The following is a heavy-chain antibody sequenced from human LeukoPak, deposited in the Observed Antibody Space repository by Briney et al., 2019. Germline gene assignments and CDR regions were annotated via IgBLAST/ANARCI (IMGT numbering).Heavy chain of an antibody. CDR2: ISYDGAKT. V-gene: IGHV3-30-3*01. Sequence: GGSLRLSCATSGFTFRTYPFHWVRRAPGKGLEWVAFISYDGAKTYYADSVKGRFTISRDSSEETVYLHMSSLRPEDTAVYYCARSTPLNYFDTSGHTESWGQGTLVTVSS. J-gene: IGHJ5*02. CDR1: GFTFRTYP. D-gene: IGHD3-22*01. CDR3: ARSTPLNYFDTSGHTES.